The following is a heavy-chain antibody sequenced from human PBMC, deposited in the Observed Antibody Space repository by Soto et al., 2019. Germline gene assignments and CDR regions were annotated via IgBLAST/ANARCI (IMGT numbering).Heavy chain of an antibody. Sequence: ASVKVSCKASGYIFSDYGINWVRLAPGQGLEWMGWIIPYNDNTKYAENFQGRVTLTTDTSTNTVYMELRSLAPDDTGVYFCARKPYSHYYGMDVWGQGTSVTVSS. CDR2: IIPYNDNT. D-gene: IGHD2-21*01. CDR1: GYIFSDYG. J-gene: IGHJ6*02. CDR3: ARKPYSHYYGMDV. V-gene: IGHV1-18*01.